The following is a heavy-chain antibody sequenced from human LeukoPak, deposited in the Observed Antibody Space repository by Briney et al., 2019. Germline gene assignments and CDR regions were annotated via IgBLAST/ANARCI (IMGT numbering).Heavy chain of an antibody. D-gene: IGHD3-9*01. V-gene: IGHV1-69*05. Sequence: SVKVSCKASGYTFTSYGISWVRQAPGQGLEWMGRIIPIFGTANYAQKFQGRVTITTDESTSTAYMELSSLRSEDTAVYYCASTDYDILTALFLWGQGTLVTVSS. CDR2: IIPIFGTA. CDR1: GYTFTSYG. CDR3: ASTDYDILTALFL. J-gene: IGHJ4*02.